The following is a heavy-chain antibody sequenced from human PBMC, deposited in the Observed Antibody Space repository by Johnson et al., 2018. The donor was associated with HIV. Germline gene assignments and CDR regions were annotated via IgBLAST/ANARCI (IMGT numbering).Heavy chain of an antibody. D-gene: IGHD5-12*01. Sequence: LLVESGGGVVQPGRSLRLSCAASGFTFDDYAMHWVRQAPGKGLEWVSGINWNGGSTGYADSVKGRFTISRDNAKNSLYLQMNSLRTEDTAIYYCARVGVSGYDLAAFDIWGRGTMVTVSS. CDR2: INWNGGST. CDR3: ARVGVSGYDLAAFDI. V-gene: IGHV3-20*04. CDR1: GFTFDDYA. J-gene: IGHJ3*02.